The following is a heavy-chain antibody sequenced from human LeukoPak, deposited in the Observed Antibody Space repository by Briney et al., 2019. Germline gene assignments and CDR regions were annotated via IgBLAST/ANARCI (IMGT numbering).Heavy chain of an antibody. CDR2: INHSGST. J-gene: IGHJ4*02. V-gene: IGHV4-34*01. Sequence: PSETLSLTCAVYGGAFSGYYWSWIRQPPGEGLEWIGEINHSGSTNYNPSLKSRVTISVDTSKNQFSLKLSSVTAADTAVYYCARGREYSSSPPYFDYWGQGTLVTVSS. D-gene: IGHD6-6*01. CDR3: ARGREYSSSPPYFDY. CDR1: GGAFSGYY.